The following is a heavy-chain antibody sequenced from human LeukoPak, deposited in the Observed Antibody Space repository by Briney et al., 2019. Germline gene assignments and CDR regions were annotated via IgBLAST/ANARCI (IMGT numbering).Heavy chain of an antibody. Sequence: SETLSLTCTVSGGSISSSSYYWGWIRQPPGKGLEWIGEIYHSGSTNYNPSLKSRVTISVDKSKNQFSLKLSSVTAADTAVYYCARGYGSGSYYSYFDYWGQGTLVTVSS. J-gene: IGHJ4*02. CDR2: IYHSGST. D-gene: IGHD3-10*01. CDR3: ARGYGSGSYYSYFDY. CDR1: GGSISSSSYY. V-gene: IGHV4-39*07.